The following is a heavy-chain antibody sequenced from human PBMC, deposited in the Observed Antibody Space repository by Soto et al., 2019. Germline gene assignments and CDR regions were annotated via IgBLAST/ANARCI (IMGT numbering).Heavy chain of an antibody. Sequence: PSETLSLTCTVSGGSITRGGFSWSCIRQSPGKGLEWIGYIGHLENTYFHPTFKSRLTMSIDRSKNQFSLNLSSVTAADRAVYYCARGGGNDPFDSWGQGVLVTVSS. J-gene: IGHJ4*02. D-gene: IGHD5-12*01. CDR2: IGHLENT. CDR3: ARGGGNDPFDS. V-gene: IGHV4-30-2*06. CDR1: GGSITRGGFS.